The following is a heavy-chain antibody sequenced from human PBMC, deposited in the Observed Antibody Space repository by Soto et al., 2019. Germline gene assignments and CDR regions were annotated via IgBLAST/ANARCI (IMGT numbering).Heavy chain of an antibody. J-gene: IGHJ4*02. Sequence: GASVKVSCKASGGTFSSYTISWVRQAPGQGLEWMGRIIPILGIANYAQKFQGRVTITADKSTSTAYMDLSSLRTEDTAVYYCARAVAVPADFDYWGQGTLVTVSS. CDR3: ARAVAVPADFDY. D-gene: IGHD6-19*01. V-gene: IGHV1-69*02. CDR2: IIPILGIA. CDR1: GGTFSSYT.